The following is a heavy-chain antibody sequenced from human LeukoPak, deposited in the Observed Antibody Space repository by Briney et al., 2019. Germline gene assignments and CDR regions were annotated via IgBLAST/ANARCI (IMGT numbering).Heavy chain of an antibody. D-gene: IGHD5-18*01. CDR3: AKEGYSYVRGGAFDI. CDR2: INQDGSEK. CDR1: GFTFSTYC. V-gene: IGHV3-7*03. J-gene: IGHJ3*02. Sequence: GGSLRLSCAASGFTFSTYCMSWVRQAPGKGLEWVANINQDGSEKYYVDSVTGRFTISRDNAQNSLHLQMSSLRAEDTAVYYCAKEGYSYVRGGAFDIWGQGTNVTASS.